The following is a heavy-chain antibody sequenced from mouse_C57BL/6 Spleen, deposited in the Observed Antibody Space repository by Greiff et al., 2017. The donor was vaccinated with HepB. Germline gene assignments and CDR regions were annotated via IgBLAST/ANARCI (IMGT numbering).Heavy chain of an antibody. V-gene: IGHV1-76*01. J-gene: IGHJ4*01. Sequence: QVQLKQSGAELVRPGASVKLSCKASGYTFTDYYINWVKQRPGQGLEWIARIYPGSGNTYYNEKFKGKATLTAEKSSSTAYMQLSSLTSEDSAVYFCARSGYYGREAAMDYWGQGTSVTVSS. CDR2: IYPGSGNT. D-gene: IGHD1-1*01. CDR1: GYTFTDYY. CDR3: ARSGYYGREAAMDY.